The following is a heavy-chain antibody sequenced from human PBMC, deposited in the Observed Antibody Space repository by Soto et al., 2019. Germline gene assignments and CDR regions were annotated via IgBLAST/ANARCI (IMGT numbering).Heavy chain of an antibody. CDR2: ISSSSSTI. V-gene: IGHV3-48*02. D-gene: IGHD4-4*01. Sequence: PGGSLRLSCAASGFTFSSYSMNWVRQAPGKGLEWVSYISSSSSTIYYADSVKGRFTISRDNAKNSLYLQMNSLRDEDTAVYYCARDHRDYNPPFYYYYYGMDVWGQGTTVTVSS. J-gene: IGHJ6*02. CDR1: GFTFSSYS. CDR3: ARDHRDYNPPFYYYYYGMDV.